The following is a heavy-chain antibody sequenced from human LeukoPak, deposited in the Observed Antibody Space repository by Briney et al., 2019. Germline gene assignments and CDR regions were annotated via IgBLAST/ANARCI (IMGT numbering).Heavy chain of an antibody. J-gene: IGHJ5*01. D-gene: IGHD5-24*01. CDR1: GGSISSSY. CDR2: IYYSGTT. V-gene: IGHV4-59*01. Sequence: SETLSLTCTVSGGSISSSYWSWIRQPPGKGLEWIGYIYYSGTTKYNPFLKSRVTISVDTSKNHFSLKLRSVTAADTAVYYCARDVIIGRNGRPTNTRFDPWGQGTLVTVSS. CDR3: ARDVIIGRNGRPTNTRFDP.